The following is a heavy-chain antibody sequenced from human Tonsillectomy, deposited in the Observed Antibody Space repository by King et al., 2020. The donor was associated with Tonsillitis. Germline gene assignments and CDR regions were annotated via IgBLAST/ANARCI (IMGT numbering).Heavy chain of an antibody. J-gene: IGHJ4*02. CDR3: ARDLYYGSGSPLGY. V-gene: IGHV1-69*09. CDR1: GGTFSSYA. Sequence: QLVQSGAEVKKPGSSVKVSCKASGGTFSSYAISWVRQAPGQGLEWMGRIIPILGIANYAQKFQGRVTITADKSTSTAYMELSSLRSEDTAVYYCARDLYYGSGSPLGYWGQGTLVTVSS. D-gene: IGHD3-10*01. CDR2: IIPILGIA.